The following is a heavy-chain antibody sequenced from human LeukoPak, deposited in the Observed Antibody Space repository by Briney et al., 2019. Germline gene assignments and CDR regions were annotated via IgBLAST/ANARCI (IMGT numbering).Heavy chain of an antibody. CDR3: ARDGYGSGPKAFDI. J-gene: IGHJ3*02. D-gene: IGHD3-10*01. V-gene: IGHV1-18*01. CDR1: GYTFTSYG. CDR2: TSAYNGNT. Sequence: GASVKVSCKASGYTFTSYGISWVRQAPGQGLEWMGWTSAYNGNTNYAQKFQGRVTITRDTSASTAYKELSSLRSEDTAVYYCARDGYGSGPKAFDIWGQGTMVTVSS.